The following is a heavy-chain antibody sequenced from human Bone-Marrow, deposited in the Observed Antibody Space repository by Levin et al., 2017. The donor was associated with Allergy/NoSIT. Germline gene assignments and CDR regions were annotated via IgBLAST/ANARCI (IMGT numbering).Heavy chain of an antibody. Sequence: GESLKISCAASGFTFSRYGMHWVRQAPGKGLEWVAVISYDGSNKYYADSVKGRFTLSRDNSKSTLYLQMSSLRAEDTAVYYCAKGNISAGIVFDCWGQGTLVTVSS. V-gene: IGHV3-30*18. CDR1: GFTFSRYG. J-gene: IGHJ4*02. CDR2: ISYDGSNK. D-gene: IGHD6-19*01. CDR3: AKGNISAGIVFDC.